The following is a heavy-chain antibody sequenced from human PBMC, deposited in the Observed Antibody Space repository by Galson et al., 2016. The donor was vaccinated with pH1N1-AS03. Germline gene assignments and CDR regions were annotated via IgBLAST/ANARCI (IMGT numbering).Heavy chain of an antibody. D-gene: IGHD3-10*01. CDR3: VAYGSGTQAYFDY. CDR2: IDPSGGGT. J-gene: IGHJ4*02. Sequence: SVKASCKASGYTFTRYYMHWVRQAPGQGLEWMGVIDPSGGGTTYAQKFHGRVTMTRDTSTTTAHMELRSLRSEDTAIYYCVAYGSGTQAYFDYWGQGTLVTVSS. V-gene: IGHV1-46*01. CDR1: GYTFTRYY.